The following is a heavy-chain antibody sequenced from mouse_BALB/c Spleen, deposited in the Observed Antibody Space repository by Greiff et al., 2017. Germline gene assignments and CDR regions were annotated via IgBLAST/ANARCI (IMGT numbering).Heavy chain of an antibody. CDR1: GFSLTSYG. D-gene: IGHD1-2*01. Sequence: VQLKESGPGLVQPSQSQSITCTVSGFSLTSYGVHWVRQSPGKGLEWLGVIWSGGSTDYNAAFISRLSISKDNSKSQVFFKMNSLQANDTAIYYCARMNGYGYDWYFDVWGAGTTVTVSS. J-gene: IGHJ1*01. CDR2: IWSGGST. V-gene: IGHV2-2*02. CDR3: ARMNGYGYDWYFDV.